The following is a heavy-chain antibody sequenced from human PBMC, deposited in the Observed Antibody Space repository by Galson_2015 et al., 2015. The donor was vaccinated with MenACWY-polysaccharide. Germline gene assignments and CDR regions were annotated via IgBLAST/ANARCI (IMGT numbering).Heavy chain of an antibody. CDR1: GYTFTDNG. V-gene: IGHV1-18*01. CDR2: ISSKSGKT. Sequence: SVKVSCKGSGYTFTDNGISWVRQAPGQGLEWVGWISSKSGKTKYGWKFQGRVAMTRDTSTTTAYMELRRLKSDDTAFYYCARDRDWALDHRGQGTLVTVSS. D-gene: IGHD2-21*02. J-gene: IGHJ4*02. CDR3: ARDRDWALDH.